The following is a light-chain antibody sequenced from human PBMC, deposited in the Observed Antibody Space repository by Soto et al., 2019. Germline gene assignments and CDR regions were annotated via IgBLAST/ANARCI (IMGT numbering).Light chain of an antibody. CDR2: GAS. J-gene: IGKJ1*01. Sequence: EIVLTQSPGTLSLSPGERATLSCRASQSVSSGYLAWYQQKPGQAPRLLIYGASSRATGIPDRFSGSGSGTDFTLTISRLEPEDLAVYYCQQYDSSPVTFGQGTKVEIK. V-gene: IGKV3-20*01. CDR3: QQYDSSPVT. CDR1: QSVSSGY.